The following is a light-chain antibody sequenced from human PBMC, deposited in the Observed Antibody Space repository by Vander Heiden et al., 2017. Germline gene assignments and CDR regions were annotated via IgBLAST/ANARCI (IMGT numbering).Light chain of an antibody. CDR2: VGS. J-gene: IGKJ3*01. Sequence: DIVMTQSPLSLPFTPGEPASISCRSRQSLLHCNGYNYLEGYLQKPGQSPLLLIYVGSNRASGVPDRFSASGSGTDFTLKISRVEAEDVGVYYCMQALQTFTFGPGTKVDIK. V-gene: IGKV2-28*01. CDR3: MQALQTFT. CDR1: QSLLHCNGYNY.